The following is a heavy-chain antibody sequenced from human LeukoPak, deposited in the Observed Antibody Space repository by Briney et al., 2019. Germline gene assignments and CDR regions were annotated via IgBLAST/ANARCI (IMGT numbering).Heavy chain of an antibody. V-gene: IGHV3-21*01. Sequence: PGGSLRLSCAASGFTFSRNSMNWVRQAPGKGLEWVSSISTSSSYIYYADSLKGRFTISRDNAKNSLYLQMNSLRAEDTAVYYCARGAVGIAATDSNFDYWGQGTLVTVSS. CDR2: ISTSSSYI. CDR3: ARGAVGIAATDSNFDY. D-gene: IGHD6-13*01. CDR1: GFTFSRNS. J-gene: IGHJ4*02.